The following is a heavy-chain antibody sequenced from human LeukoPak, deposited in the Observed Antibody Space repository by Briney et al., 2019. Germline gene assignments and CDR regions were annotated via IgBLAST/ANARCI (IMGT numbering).Heavy chain of an antibody. Sequence: GASVKVSCKASGGTFSSYAISWVRQAPGQGLEWMGRIIPILGIANYAQKFQGRVTITADESTSTAYMELSSLRSEDTAVYYCARDPTRYCTNGVCYFGYWGQGTLVTVSS. CDR1: GGTFSSYA. D-gene: IGHD2-8*01. CDR3: ARDPTRYCTNGVCYFGY. CDR2: IIPILGIA. V-gene: IGHV1-69*04. J-gene: IGHJ4*02.